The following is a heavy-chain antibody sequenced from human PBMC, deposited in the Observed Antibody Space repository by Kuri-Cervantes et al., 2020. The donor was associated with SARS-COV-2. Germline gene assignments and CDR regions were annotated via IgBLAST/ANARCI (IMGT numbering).Heavy chain of an antibody. J-gene: IGHJ3*01. CDR1: GFTFGDYA. CDR3: AKSGRQYDV. Sequence: GESLKISCTASGFTFGDYAMSWVRQAPGKGLEWVANIKPDGSEKNYVDSVKGRFTISRDNAKNSLYLQTNSLRVEDTAVYYCAKSGRQYDVWGQGTMVTVSS. V-gene: IGHV3-7*01. D-gene: IGHD3-10*01. CDR2: IKPDGSEK.